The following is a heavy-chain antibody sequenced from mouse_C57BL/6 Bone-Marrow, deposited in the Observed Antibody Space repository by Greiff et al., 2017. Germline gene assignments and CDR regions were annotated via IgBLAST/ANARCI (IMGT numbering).Heavy chain of an antibody. Sequence: VQLQQSGPELVKPGASVKISCKASGYSFTSYYIHWVKQRPGQGLEWIGWIYPGSGNTKYNEKFKGKATLTADTSSSTAYMQLSSLTSEDSAVYYCARGGTNYYGSSRGYYAMDYWGQGTSVTVSS. CDR2: IYPGSGNT. CDR1: GYSFTSYY. J-gene: IGHJ4*01. V-gene: IGHV1-66*01. D-gene: IGHD1-1*01. CDR3: ARGGTNYYGSSRGYYAMDY.